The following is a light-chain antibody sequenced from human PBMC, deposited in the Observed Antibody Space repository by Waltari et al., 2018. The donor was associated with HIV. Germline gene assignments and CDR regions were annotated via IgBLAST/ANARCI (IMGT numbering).Light chain of an antibody. CDR2: FSS. CDR3: QVWDSNSDHYV. CDR1: EVGTKS. Sequence: SYVLTQPPSVSVAPGETARITCGGSEVGTKSVHWYQHKPGQAPMLFIFFSSDRSSGIPDRFSGSDSGNTATLTISGVEAGDEADYYCQVWDSNSDHYVFGTGTRVTVL. V-gene: IGLV3-21*04. J-gene: IGLJ1*01.